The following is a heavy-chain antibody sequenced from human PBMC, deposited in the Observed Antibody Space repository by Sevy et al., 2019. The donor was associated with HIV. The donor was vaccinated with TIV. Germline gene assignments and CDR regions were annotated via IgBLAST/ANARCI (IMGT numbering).Heavy chain of an antibody. CDR3: AKDRREYQLLYAYFQH. CDR1: GFTFSSYA. Sequence: GGSLRLSCAASGFTFSSYAMSWVRQVPGKGLEWVSAISGSGGSTYYADSVKGRFTISRDNSKNTLYLLMNSLRVEDTAVYYCAKDRREYQLLYAYFQHWGQGTLVTVSS. V-gene: IGHV3-23*01. CDR2: ISGSGGST. D-gene: IGHD2-2*02. J-gene: IGHJ1*01.